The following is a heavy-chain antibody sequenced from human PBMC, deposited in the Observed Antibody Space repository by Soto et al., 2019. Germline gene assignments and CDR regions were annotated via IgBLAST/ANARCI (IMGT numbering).Heavy chain of an antibody. CDR1: GFTFSSYS. CDR2: ISSSSSYI. V-gene: IGHV3-21*01. CDR3: ARCREGDYIWGSYRYTEDAMHRLSPDY. J-gene: IGHJ4*02. D-gene: IGHD3-16*02. Sequence: GGSLRLSCAASGFTFSSYSMNWVRQAPGKGLEWVSSISSSSSYIYYADSVKGRFTISRDNAKNSLYLQMNSLRAEDTAVYYCARCREGDYIWGSYRYTEDAMHRLSPDYWGQGTLVTVSS.